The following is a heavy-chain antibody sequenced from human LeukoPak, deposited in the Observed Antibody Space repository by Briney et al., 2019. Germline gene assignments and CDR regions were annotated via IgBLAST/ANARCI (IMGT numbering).Heavy chain of an antibody. CDR1: GFTFSSYA. J-gene: IGHJ4*02. Sequence: GGSLRLSCAASGFTFSSYAMSWVRQAPGKGLEWVSAISGSGGSTYYADSVKGRFTISRDNSKNTLYLQMNSLRAEDTAVYYCAKLQPHFDFWSGYLDYWGRGTLVTVSS. D-gene: IGHD3-3*01. CDR3: AKLQPHFDFWSGYLDY. CDR2: ISGSGGST. V-gene: IGHV3-23*01.